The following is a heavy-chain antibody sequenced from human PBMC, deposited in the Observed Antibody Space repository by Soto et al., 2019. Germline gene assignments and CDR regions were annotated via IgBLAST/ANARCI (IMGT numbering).Heavy chain of an antibody. V-gene: IGHV3-7*01. CDR2: IKQDGSEK. CDR1: GFSFGNYW. D-gene: IGHD2-21*02. J-gene: IGHJ2*01. CDR3: ARGLLTKVATPKWYFDL. Sequence: GGSLRLSCAASGFSFGNYWMSWVRQAPGRGLEWVANIKQDGSEKSYVDSVRGRFTISRDNAKNSPDLQMNSLRVEDTAVYYCARGLLTKVATPKWYFDLWGRGTLVTVSS.